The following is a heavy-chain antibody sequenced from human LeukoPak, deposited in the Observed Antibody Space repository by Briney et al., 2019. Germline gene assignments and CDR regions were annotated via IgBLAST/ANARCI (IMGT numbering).Heavy chain of an antibody. CDR3: ARAVSGSLYGDFDF. D-gene: IGHD1-26*01. V-gene: IGHV1-18*01. Sequence: PGASVKVSCKASGCTFTKYGITWVRQAPGQGLEWMGWISTYNGNTNYAQKLQGRVTMTTDTSTSTAYMELRSLRSDDTAVYYCARAVSGSLYGDFDFWGQGTLVSVSS. J-gene: IGHJ4*02. CDR2: ISTYNGNT. CDR1: GCTFTKYG.